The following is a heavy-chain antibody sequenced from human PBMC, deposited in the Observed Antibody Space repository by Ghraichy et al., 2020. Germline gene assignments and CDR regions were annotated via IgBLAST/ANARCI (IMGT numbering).Heavy chain of an antibody. J-gene: IGHJ4*02. CDR2: IKSKPAGGTT. V-gene: IGHV3-15*01. CDR3: TTCGGDCYYNY. CDR1: GFTFSNAW. D-gene: IGHD2-21*02. Sequence: LSLTCAASGFTFSNAWMNWVRQAPGKGLEWVGRIKSKPAGGTTDYAAPVKGRFTISRDDSKNTLYLQMNSLKTEDTAVYYCTTCGGDCYYNYWGQGTLVTVSS.